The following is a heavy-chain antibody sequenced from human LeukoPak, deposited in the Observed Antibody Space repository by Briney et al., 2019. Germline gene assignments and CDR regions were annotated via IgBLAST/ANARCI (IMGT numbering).Heavy chain of an antibody. J-gene: IGHJ4*02. Sequence: GGSLRLSCAASGFTFSSYAMHWVRQAPGKGLEWVAVISYDGSNKYYADSVKGRFTISRDNSKNTLYLQMNSLRAEDTAVYYCAKDFWRSLNYYGSGSYPAPGYWGQGTLVTVSS. D-gene: IGHD3-10*01. CDR2: ISYDGSNK. V-gene: IGHV3-30*04. CDR3: AKDFWRSLNYYGSGSYPAPGY. CDR1: GFTFSSYA.